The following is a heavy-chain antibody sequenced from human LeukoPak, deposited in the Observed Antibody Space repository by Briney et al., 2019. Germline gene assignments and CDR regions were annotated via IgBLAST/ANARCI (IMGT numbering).Heavy chain of an antibody. CDR1: GGSIGSSNW. CDR3: ARWGRGYFDY. D-gene: IGHD3-16*01. V-gene: IGHV4-4*02. Sequence: SETLSLTCAVSGGSIGSSNWWSWVRQPPGKGLEWIGEVYQSGSTNYNPSLKNRVTISVDKSKNQFSLNLSSVTAADTAVYYCARWGRGYFDYWGQGTQVTVSS. CDR2: VYQSGST. J-gene: IGHJ4*02.